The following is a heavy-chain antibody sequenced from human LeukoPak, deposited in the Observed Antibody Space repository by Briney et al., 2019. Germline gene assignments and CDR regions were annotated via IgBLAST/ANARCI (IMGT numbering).Heavy chain of an antibody. Sequence: SETLSLTCTVSGGSLSSYYWSWIRQPAGKGLEWIGRISTSGSTNYNPSLKSRVTMSIDTSKNQFSLKLSSVTAADTAVYYCARDHDSSGYYYLSFDYWGQGTLVTVSS. V-gene: IGHV4-4*07. CDR1: GGSLSSYY. CDR2: ISTSGST. CDR3: ARDHDSSGYYYLSFDY. J-gene: IGHJ4*02. D-gene: IGHD3-22*01.